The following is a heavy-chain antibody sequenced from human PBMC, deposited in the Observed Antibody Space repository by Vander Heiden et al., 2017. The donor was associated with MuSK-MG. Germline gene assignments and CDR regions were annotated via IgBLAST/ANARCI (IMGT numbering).Heavy chain of an antibody. Sequence: EVQLVESGGGLVQPGGSLKLPCAASGFTFTGSAMHWVRQASGKGLEWVGRIRSKANSYATVYAASVKGRFTISRDDSKNTAHLQMNSLKTEDTAVYYCTSSGYDPYYFDYWGQGTLVTVSS. CDR3: TSSGYDPYYFDY. D-gene: IGHD5-12*01. V-gene: IGHV3-73*01. CDR2: IRSKANSYAT. CDR1: GFTFTGSA. J-gene: IGHJ4*02.